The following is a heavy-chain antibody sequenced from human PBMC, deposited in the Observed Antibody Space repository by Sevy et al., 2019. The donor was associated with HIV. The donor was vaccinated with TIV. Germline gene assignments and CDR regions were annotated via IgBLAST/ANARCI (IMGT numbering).Heavy chain of an antibody. CDR3: ARLRWDLVVVPGATPGCYFDS. CDR1: GDSINTYY. CDR2: VSHSGNT. V-gene: IGHV4-59*08. J-gene: IGHJ4*02. D-gene: IGHD2-2*02. Sequence: SETLSLTCTVSGDSINTYYWSWIRQPPGKGLEWIGYVSHSGNTNYNPPLKSRVSMSVDTSTNQFSLKVKSVTAADTXVYYCARLRWDLVVVPGATPGCYFDSWGQGTLVTVSS.